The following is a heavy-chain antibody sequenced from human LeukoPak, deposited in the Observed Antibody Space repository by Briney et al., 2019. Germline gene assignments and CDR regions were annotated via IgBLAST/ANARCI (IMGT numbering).Heavy chain of an antibody. CDR2: INPNDGST. J-gene: IGHJ5*02. Sequence: GASVKVSCKASGFSLSGYYMQWVRQAPGQGLEWVGMINPNDGSTKYAQKFQGRVTMTGDTSTSTVYMEVSSLRSEDTAVYYCARDGLQTRYSWNDEGRKNWFDPWGQGTLVTVSS. CDR3: ARDGLQTRYSWNDEGRKNWFDP. V-gene: IGHV1-46*01. D-gene: IGHD1-1*01. CDR1: GFSLSGYY.